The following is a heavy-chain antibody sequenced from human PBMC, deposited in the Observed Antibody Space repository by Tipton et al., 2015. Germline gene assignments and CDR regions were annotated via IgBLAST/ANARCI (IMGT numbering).Heavy chain of an antibody. D-gene: IGHD3-22*01. CDR2: IIPIFGRP. Sequence: QLVQSGPEVKKPGSSVNVSCKASGGTFSSYGINWVRQVPGQGLEWMGGIIPIFGRPNYAQKFQGRVTITADESTTTAYMELSSLRSEDTAVYYCASMGGYRDYWGQGTLVTVSS. CDR3: ASMGGYRDY. CDR1: GGTFSSYG. J-gene: IGHJ4*02. V-gene: IGHV1-69*01.